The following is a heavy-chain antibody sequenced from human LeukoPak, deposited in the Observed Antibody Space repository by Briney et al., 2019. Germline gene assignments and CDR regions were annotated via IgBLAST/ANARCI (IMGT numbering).Heavy chain of an antibody. Sequence: SETLSLTCTVSGGSISSSSYYWGWIRQPPGKGLEWIGSIYQSGSTYYNPSLKSRVTISVDTSKNQFSLNLSSVTAAGSAVYYCARRDFDSSGYLSFYFDYWGQGTLVTVSS. D-gene: IGHD3-22*01. CDR1: GGSISSSSYY. J-gene: IGHJ4*02. V-gene: IGHV4-39*07. CDR2: IYQSGST. CDR3: ARRDFDSSGYLSFYFDY.